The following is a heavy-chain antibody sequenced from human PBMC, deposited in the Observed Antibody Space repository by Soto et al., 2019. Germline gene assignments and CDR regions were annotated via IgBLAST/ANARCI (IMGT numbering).Heavy chain of an antibody. CDR1: GYTFTHHY. D-gene: IGHD3-3*01. Sequence: GASVKVSCKASGYTFTHHYIHWVRQAPGQGLDWVGVINPSGGGTNYAQKFQGRVTMTGDTSTRTVYMELSSLRSEDTAVYFCVRGGTLRSLEWRDSSFDYWGQGTVVTVSS. CDR2: INPSGGGT. CDR3: VRGGTLRSLEWRDSSFDY. J-gene: IGHJ4*02. V-gene: IGHV1-46*01.